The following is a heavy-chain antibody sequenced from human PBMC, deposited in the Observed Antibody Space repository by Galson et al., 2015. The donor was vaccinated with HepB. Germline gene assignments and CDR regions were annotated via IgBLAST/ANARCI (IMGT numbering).Heavy chain of an antibody. CDR3: ARDPYAYCSSTSCSRTTRDYYYYYGMDV. Sequence: SLRLSCAVSGFTFSSYAMSWVRQAPGKGLEWVSAISGSGGSTYYADSVKGRFTISRDNAKNSLYLQMNSLRDEDTAVYYCARDPYAYCSSTSCSRTTRDYYYYYGMDVWGQGTTVTVSS. D-gene: IGHD2-2*01. V-gene: IGHV3-23*01. CDR1: GFTFSSYA. CDR2: ISGSGGST. J-gene: IGHJ6*02.